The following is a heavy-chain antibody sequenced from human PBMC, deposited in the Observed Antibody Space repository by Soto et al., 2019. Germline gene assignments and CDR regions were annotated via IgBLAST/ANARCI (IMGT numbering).Heavy chain of an antibody. CDR3: AKDGHGIQLWSYYFDY. CDR2: ISYDGSNK. D-gene: IGHD5-18*01. CDR1: GFTFSSYG. Sequence: GGSLRLSCAASGFTFSSYGMHWVRQAPGKGLEWVAVISYDGSNKYYADSVKGRFAISRDNSKNTLYLQMNSLRAEDTAVYYCAKDGHGIQLWSYYFDYWGQGTLVTVSS. J-gene: IGHJ4*02. V-gene: IGHV3-30*18.